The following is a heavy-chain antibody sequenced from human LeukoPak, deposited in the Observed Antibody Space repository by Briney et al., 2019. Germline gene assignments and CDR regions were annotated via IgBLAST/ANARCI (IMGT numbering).Heavy chain of an antibody. CDR2: ISYDGSNK. J-gene: IGHJ4*02. V-gene: IGHV3-30*04. Sequence: PGGSLRLSCAASGFTFSSYAMHWVRQAPGKGLEWEAVISYDGSNKYYADSVKGRFTISRDNSKNTLYLQMNSLRAEDTAVYYCARVRGVIIGYFDYWGQGTLVTVSS. CDR3: ARVRGVIIGYFDY. D-gene: IGHD3-10*01. CDR1: GFTFSSYA.